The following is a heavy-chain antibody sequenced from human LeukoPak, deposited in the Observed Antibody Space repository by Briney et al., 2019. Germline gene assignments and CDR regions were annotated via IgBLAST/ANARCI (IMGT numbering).Heavy chain of an antibody. CDR2: IYYSGST. CDR1: GGSISSYY. Sequence: PSETLSLTCTVSGGSISSYYWSWIRHPPGKGLEWIGYIYYSGSTNYNPSLKSRVTISVDTSKNQFSLKLSSVTAADTAVYYCARAPWKQLSTGYNWFDPWGQGTLVTVSS. D-gene: IGHD6-13*01. CDR3: ARAPWKQLSTGYNWFDP. V-gene: IGHV4-59*01. J-gene: IGHJ5*02.